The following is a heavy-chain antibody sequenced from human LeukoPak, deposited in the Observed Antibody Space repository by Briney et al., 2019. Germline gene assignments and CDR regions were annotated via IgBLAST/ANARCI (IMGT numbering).Heavy chain of an antibody. V-gene: IGHV4-39*01. J-gene: IGHJ4*02. CDR2: SSYSGST. Sequence: SETLSLTCTVSGGSVHSNNYYWGWVRQPPGKGLEWIGSSSYSGSTYYNPSLKSRVTISADTSMNQFSLRLSSVTATDTAVYYCARRGGKLALAGRSFDYWGQGTLVTVSS. D-gene: IGHD6-13*01. CDR3: ARRGGKLALAGRSFDY. CDR1: GGSVHSNNYY.